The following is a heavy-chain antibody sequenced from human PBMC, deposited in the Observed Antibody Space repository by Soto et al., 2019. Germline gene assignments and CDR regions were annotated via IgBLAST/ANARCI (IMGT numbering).Heavy chain of an antibody. CDR2: VSVDGSLE. D-gene: IGHD3-22*01. CDR1: GFTFSTYA. J-gene: IGHJ4*02. V-gene: IGHV3-30-3*01. CDR3: ARRRAGSSYYIEH. Sequence: QVQLVESGGGVVQPGGSLRLSCVASGFTFSTYAIHWVRQAPGKGLEWVALVSVDGSLEYYADSVKGRSTVSRDNSNNTLYFEMNSRKPEDTAFYYCARRRAGSSYYIEHWGQRTLVTVSS.